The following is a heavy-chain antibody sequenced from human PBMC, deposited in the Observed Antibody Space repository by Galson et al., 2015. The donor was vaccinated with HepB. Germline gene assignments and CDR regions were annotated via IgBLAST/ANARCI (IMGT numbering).Heavy chain of an antibody. CDR2: TYYRSKWYN. J-gene: IGHJ4*02. V-gene: IGHV6-1*01. Sequence: AISGDSVSSNSAAWNWIRQSSSRGLEWLGRTYYRSKWYNEYAVSVESRIDINPDTSKNQFSLRLDSVTPEDTAIYYCATRYYDSWGQGTLVTVSS. CDR3: ATRYYDS. CDR1: GDSVSSNSAA.